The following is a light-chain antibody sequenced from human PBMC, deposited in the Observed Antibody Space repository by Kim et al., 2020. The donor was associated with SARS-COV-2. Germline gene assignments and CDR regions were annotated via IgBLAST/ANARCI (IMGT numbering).Light chain of an antibody. V-gene: IGKV1-16*02. J-gene: IGKJ2*01. Sequence: SAAVGDRITMTCRASQGINNYLAWFQQKPGKAPRSLIYGASNLQSGVPSKFSGSGFGTDFTLPITNLQPEDFATYYCQQYNGYPYTFGQGTKLEI. CDR1: QGINNY. CDR3: QQYNGYPYT. CDR2: GAS.